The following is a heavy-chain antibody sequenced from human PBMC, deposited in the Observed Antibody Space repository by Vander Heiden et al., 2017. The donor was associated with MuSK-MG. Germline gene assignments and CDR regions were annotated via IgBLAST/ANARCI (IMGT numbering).Heavy chain of an antibody. CDR2: VSSSGSTI. CDR3: ARESRVVAGFVDY. CDR1: GVMFSGYE. D-gene: IGHD6-19*01. Sequence: EVQLVESGGGVVQPGGSLRLSCADSGVMFSGYEVNWVRQAPGKGLEWVTYVSSSGSTIYYADSVKGRFTISRDNAKNTLYLHLSSLRAEDTAVYYCARESRVVAGFVDYWDRGTLVTVAS. J-gene: IGHJ4*02. V-gene: IGHV3-48*03.